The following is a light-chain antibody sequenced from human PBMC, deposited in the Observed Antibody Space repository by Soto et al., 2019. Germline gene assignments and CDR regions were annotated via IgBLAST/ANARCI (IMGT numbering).Light chain of an antibody. CDR2: GAS. CDR3: QQYGGSPQT. Sequence: EIVMTQSPATLSVSPGERATLSCRASQSVSSNLAWYQQKHGQAPRLLIYGASSRATGIPDRFSGSGSGTDFTLTISRLEPEDCEVYYGQQYGGSPQTFGPGTKVDIK. CDR1: QSVSSN. V-gene: IGKV3-20*01. J-gene: IGKJ3*01.